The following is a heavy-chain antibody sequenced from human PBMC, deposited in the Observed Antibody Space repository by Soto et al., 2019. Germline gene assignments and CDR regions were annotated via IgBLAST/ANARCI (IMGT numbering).Heavy chain of an antibody. CDR2: INPSGGTT. Sequence: QVQLVQSGAEVKKPGASVKVSCKASGYTFISYYTHWVRQAPGQGLEWLGMINPSGGTTRYAQKFQGRVTMTRDTSTSTVHLELSGLRSEDTAVYYCARSWWGTDQLLAYNWLGPWGQGTLVTVSS. CDR3: ARSWWGTDQLLAYNWLGP. D-gene: IGHD2-2*01. J-gene: IGHJ5*02. V-gene: IGHV1-46*03. CDR1: GYTFISYY.